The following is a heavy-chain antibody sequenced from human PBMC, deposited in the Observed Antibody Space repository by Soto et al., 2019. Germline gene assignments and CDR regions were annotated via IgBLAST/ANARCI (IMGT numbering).Heavy chain of an antibody. J-gene: IGHJ4*02. V-gene: IGHV1-69*01. Sequence: QVQLVQSGAEVKKPGSSVTVSCKASGGTFSSYAISWVRQAPGQGLEWMGGIIPIFGTANYAQKFQGRVTITADESTSTAYRELSSLRSEDTDVYYCARGKDYDSSGYRTYYFDDWGQGTLVTVSA. CDR1: GGTFSSYA. D-gene: IGHD3-22*01. CDR3: ARGKDYDSSGYRTYYFDD. CDR2: IIPIFGTA.